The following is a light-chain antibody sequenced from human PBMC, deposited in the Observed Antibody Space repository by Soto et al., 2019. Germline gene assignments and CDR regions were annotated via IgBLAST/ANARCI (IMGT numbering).Light chain of an antibody. J-gene: IGKJ2*01. CDR2: DAS. CDR1: RRLSASD. V-gene: IGKV3-11*01. Sequence: EIVLTQSPGTLSLSPGQRATLSCRTSRRLSASDIAWYQQKPGQPPRLLIYDASNRATGIPARFSGSGSGTDFTLTISSLEPEDFAVYYCHRYSNWQYTFGQGTKVDIK. CDR3: HRYSNWQYT.